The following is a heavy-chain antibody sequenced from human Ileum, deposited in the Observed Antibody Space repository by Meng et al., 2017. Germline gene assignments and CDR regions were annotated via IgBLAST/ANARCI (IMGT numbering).Heavy chain of an antibody. J-gene: IGHJ4*02. CDR3: ATLSYSSLGY. CDR2: ISNSGSNI. D-gene: IGHD1-26*01. Sequence: QVQRGGSGGGLVKPGGVLRLSCAASGITFSDYYMSWIRQAPGKGLEWVSYISNSGSNIYYVDSVKGRFTISRDNAKNSLYLQMNSLRAEDTAVYYCATLSYSSLGYWGQGTLVTVSS. CDR1: GITFSDYY. V-gene: IGHV3-11*01.